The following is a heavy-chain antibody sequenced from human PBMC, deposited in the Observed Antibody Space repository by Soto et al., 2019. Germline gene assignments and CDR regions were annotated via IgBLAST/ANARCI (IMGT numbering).Heavy chain of an antibody. CDR2: ISWNSGSI. V-gene: IGHV3-9*01. J-gene: IGHJ4*02. CDR3: AKVNSPSGPLGY. Sequence: GGSLRLSCAASGFTFDDYAMHWVRQAPGKGLEWVSGISWNSGSIGYADSVKGRFTISRDNAKNSLYLQMNSLRAEDTALYYCAKVNSPSGPLGYWGQGTLVTVSS. CDR1: GFTFDDYA.